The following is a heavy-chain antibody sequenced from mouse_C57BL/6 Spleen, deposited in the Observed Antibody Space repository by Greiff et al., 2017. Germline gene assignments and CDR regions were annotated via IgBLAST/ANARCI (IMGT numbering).Heavy chain of an antibody. D-gene: IGHD2-2*01. CDR2: INPRSGNT. Sequence: QVQLQQSGAELARPGASVQLSCKASGYTFTSYGIRWVKQRPGQGLEWIGEINPRSGNTYYNEKFKGKATLTADKSSSTAYMELRSLTSEDAAVYFCARGDYGNDVGYWGQGTTLTVSS. CDR1: GYTFTSYG. V-gene: IGHV1-81*01. J-gene: IGHJ2*01. CDR3: ARGDYGNDVGY.